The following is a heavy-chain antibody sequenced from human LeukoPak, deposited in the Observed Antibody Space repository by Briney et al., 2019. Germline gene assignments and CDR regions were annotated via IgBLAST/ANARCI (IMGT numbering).Heavy chain of an antibody. CDR3: ARTGQLPPYYYGMDV. J-gene: IGHJ6*02. CDR1: GFTVSSNY. V-gene: IGHV3-66*01. D-gene: IGHD2-2*01. Sequence: PGGSLRLSCAASGFTVSSNYMSWVRQAPGKGLGWVSVIYSGGSTYYADSVKGRFTISRDNSKNTLYLQMNSLRAEDTAVYYCARTGQLPPYYYGMDVWGQGTTVTVSS. CDR2: IYSGGST.